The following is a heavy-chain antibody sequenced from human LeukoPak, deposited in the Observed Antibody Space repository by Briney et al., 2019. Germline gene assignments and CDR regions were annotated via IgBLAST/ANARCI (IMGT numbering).Heavy chain of an antibody. J-gene: IGHJ4*02. V-gene: IGHV3-23*01. CDR1: GFTFSSYA. D-gene: IGHD6-13*01. Sequence: GGSLRLSCAVSGFTFSSYAMSWVRQAPGKGLEWVSAISGSGGSTYYADSVKGRFTISRDNSKNTLYLQMNSLRAEDTAVYYCAKMGQQLVQREYYFDYWGQGTLVTVSS. CDR3: AKMGQQLVQREYYFDY. CDR2: ISGSGGST.